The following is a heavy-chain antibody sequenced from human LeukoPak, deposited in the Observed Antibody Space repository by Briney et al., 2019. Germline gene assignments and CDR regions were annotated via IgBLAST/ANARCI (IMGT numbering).Heavy chain of an antibody. J-gene: IGHJ5*02. CDR3: ARGHTMRGWFDP. D-gene: IGHD3-22*01. V-gene: IGHV4-34*01. CDR1: GGSFSGYY. CDR2: INHSGST. Sequence: PSETLSLTCAVYGGSFSGYYWSWIRQPPGKGLAWIGEINHSGSTNYNPSLKSRVTISVDTSKNQFSLKLSSVTAADTAVYYCARGHTMRGWFDPWGQGTLVTVSS.